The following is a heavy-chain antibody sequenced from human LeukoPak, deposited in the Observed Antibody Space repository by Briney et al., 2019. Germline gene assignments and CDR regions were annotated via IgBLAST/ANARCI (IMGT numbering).Heavy chain of an antibody. D-gene: IGHD1-26*01. CDR3: ARDRTREWELLVDY. CDR1: GFTFSSYS. CDR2: ISSSSSYI. V-gene: IGHV3-21*01. J-gene: IGHJ4*02. Sequence: PGGSLRLSCAASGFTFSSYSTNWVRQAPGKGLEWVSSISSSSSYIYYADSVKGRFTISRDNAKNSLYLQMNSLRAEDTAVYYCARDRTREWELLVDYWGQGTLVTVSS.